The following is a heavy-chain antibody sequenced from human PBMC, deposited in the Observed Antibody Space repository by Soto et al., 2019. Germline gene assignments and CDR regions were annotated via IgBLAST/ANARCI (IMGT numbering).Heavy chain of an antibody. Sequence: QVQLVQSGAEEKKPGASVKVSCKASGYTFTSYAMHWVRQAPGQRLEWMGWINAGNGNTKYSQKFQGRVTITRDTXASTAYMELSSLRSEDTAVYYCARLRLGELSFIDYWGQGTLVTVSS. V-gene: IGHV1-3*05. D-gene: IGHD3-16*02. J-gene: IGHJ4*02. CDR2: INAGNGNT. CDR1: GYTFTSYA. CDR3: ARLRLGELSFIDY.